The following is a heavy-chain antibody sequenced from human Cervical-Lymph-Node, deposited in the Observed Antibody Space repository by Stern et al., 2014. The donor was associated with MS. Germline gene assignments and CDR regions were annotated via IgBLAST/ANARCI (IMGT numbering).Heavy chain of an antibody. Sequence: VQLDESGAEVKKPGASVKVSCQASGFTFTNYYVHWVRQAPGQGLEWMGIINRSDDDTGYAQRFQGRLTVTRDTSTSTVYMELTSLRYDDTAVYYCALSAFDYWGQGTLVTVSS. CDR1: GFTFTNYY. J-gene: IGHJ4*02. V-gene: IGHV1-46*01. D-gene: IGHD5/OR15-5a*01. CDR3: ALSAFDY. CDR2: INRSDDDT.